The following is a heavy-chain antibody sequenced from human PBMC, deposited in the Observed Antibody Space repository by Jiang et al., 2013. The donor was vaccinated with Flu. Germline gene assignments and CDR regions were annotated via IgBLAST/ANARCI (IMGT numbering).Heavy chain of an antibody. CDR2: INPNSGGT. CDR3: LSESLEITRGAFDI. D-gene: IGHD2-2*01. J-gene: IGHJ3*02. Sequence: GQGLEWMGWINPNSGGTNYAQKFQGRVTMTRDTSISTAYMELSRLRSDDTAVYYCLSESLEITRGAFDIWGQGTMVTVSS. V-gene: IGHV1-2*02.